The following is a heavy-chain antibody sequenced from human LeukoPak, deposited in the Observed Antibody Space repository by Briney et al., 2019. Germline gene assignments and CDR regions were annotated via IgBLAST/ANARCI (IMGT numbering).Heavy chain of an antibody. V-gene: IGHV4-34*01. CDR3: ARTAPYYYDTSGYPRSYYFDY. D-gene: IGHD3-22*01. Sequence: SETLSLTCAVYGGSFSGYYWSWIRQPPGKGLEWIGEINHSGSTNYNPSLKSRLTISVDTSKNQFSLKLSSVTAADTAVYYCARTAPYYYDTSGYPRSYYFDYWGQGTLVTVSS. J-gene: IGHJ4*02. CDR1: GGSFSGYY. CDR2: INHSGST.